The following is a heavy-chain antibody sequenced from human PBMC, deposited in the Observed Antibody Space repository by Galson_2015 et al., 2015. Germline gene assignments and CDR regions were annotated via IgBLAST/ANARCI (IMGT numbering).Heavy chain of an antibody. J-gene: IGHJ3*02. CDR2: IIPIFGTA. Sequence: SVKVSCKASGGTFSSYAISWVRQAPGQGLEWMGGIIPIFGTANYAQKFQGRVTITADESTSTAYMELSSLRSEETAVYYCASLMTGPIRDYSLSIAFDIWGQGTMVTVSS. CDR1: GGTFSSYA. CDR3: ASLMTGPIRDYSLSIAFDI. V-gene: IGHV1-69*13. D-gene: IGHD3-9*01.